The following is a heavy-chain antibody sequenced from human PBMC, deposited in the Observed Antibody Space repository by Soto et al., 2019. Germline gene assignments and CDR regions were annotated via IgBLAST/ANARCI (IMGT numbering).Heavy chain of an antibody. CDR1: GFTFSSYS. J-gene: IGHJ4*02. D-gene: IGHD2-21*01. Sequence: PGRSRRLACAAAGFTFSSYSMHWVRQAPGKGLEWVAVISYDGSNKYYADSVKGRFTISRDNSKNTLYLQMNSLRAEDTAVYYCARYLFHYFDYWGQGTLVTVSS. V-gene: IGHV3-30-3*01. CDR2: ISYDGSNK. CDR3: ARYLFHYFDY.